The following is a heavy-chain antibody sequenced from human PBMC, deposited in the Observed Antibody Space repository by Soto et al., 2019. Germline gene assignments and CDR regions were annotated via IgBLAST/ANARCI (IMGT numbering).Heavy chain of an antibody. V-gene: IGHV3-21*01. D-gene: IGHD3-10*01. CDR1: GFTFSTYT. CDR2: ISSGSSYI. CDR3: ARDVGPSSNDY. Sequence: GGSLRLSCAASGFTFSTYTMNWVRQAPGKGLEWISSISSGSSYIYYADSVKGRFTISRDNAKNSLYLQMNSLRAEDTAVYYCARDVGPSSNDYWGQGTLVTVSS. J-gene: IGHJ4*02.